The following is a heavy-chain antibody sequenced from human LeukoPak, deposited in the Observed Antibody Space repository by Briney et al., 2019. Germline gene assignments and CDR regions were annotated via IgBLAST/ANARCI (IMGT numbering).Heavy chain of an antibody. CDR3: ARDPFPTYYYDSSGYSDTNWFDP. V-gene: IGHV1-69*05. CDR1: GATFSSYA. CDR2: IMPIFGTA. D-gene: IGHD3-22*01. J-gene: IGHJ5*02. Sequence: SVKVSCKASGATFSSYAISWVRQAPGQGLEWMGGIMPIFGTANYAQKFQGRVTMTTDTSTSTAYMELRSLRSDDTAVYYCARDPFPTYYYDSSGYSDTNWFDPWGQGTLVTVSS.